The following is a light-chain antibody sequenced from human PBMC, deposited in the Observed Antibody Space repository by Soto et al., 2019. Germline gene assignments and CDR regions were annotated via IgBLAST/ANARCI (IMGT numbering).Light chain of an antibody. Sequence: QPVLTQPPSASGSPGQSVTISCTGTSSDVGGYNYVSWYQQHPGKAPKLMIYEVSKRPSGVPDRFSASKSGNTASLTVSGLQAEDEADYYCCSYAGSNNPYVFGTGTKLTVL. J-gene: IGLJ1*01. V-gene: IGLV2-8*01. CDR2: EVS. CDR3: CSYAGSNNPYV. CDR1: SSDVGGYNY.